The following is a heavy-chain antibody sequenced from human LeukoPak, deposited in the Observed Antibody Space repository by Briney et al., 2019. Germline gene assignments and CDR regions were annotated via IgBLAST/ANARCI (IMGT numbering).Heavy chain of an antibody. CDR2: ISDSGDFT. J-gene: IGHJ4*02. CDR3: AKGSRQFSRDKAGPIDC. CDR1: GFTFSSNA. Sequence: PGGSLRLSCAGSGFTFSSNAMSWVRQAPGKGLEWVSSISDSGDFTYYADSVKGRFTISRDNSKNTLFVQMSSLRAEDTAVYYCAKGSRQFSRDKAGPIDCWGQGTLVTVSS. D-gene: IGHD6-19*01. V-gene: IGHV3-23*01.